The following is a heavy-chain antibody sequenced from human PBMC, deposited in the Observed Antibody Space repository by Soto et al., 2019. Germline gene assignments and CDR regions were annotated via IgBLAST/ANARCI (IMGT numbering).Heavy chain of an antibody. CDR1: GGTFSSYA. CDR2: LIPIFGTA. CDR3: AFRGGRWLQFLVD. D-gene: IGHD5-12*01. J-gene: IGHJ4*02. Sequence: QVQLVQSGAEVKKPGSSVKVSCKASGGTFSSYAISWVRQAPGQGLEWMGGLIPIFGTANYAQKFQGRVTITADESTSTAHVKLSSRRSEDTAVYYCAFRGGRWLQFLVDWGQGTLVTVSS. V-gene: IGHV1-69*12.